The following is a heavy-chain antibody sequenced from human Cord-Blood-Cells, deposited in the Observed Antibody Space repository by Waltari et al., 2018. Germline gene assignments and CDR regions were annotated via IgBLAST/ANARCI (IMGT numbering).Heavy chain of an antibody. V-gene: IGHV4-34*01. J-gene: IGHJ6*02. CDR1: GGSFSGYY. D-gene: IGHD2-2*01. Sequence: QVQLQQWGAGLLKPSETLSLTCAVYGGSFSGYYWSWIRQPPGKGLEWLGEINHSGSTNYNPSLKRRVTISVDTSKNQFSLKLSSVTAADTAVYYCARGGGYCSSTSCFVKSYYYYGMDVWGQGTTVTVSS. CDR2: INHSGST. CDR3: ARGGGYCSSTSCFVKSYYYYGMDV.